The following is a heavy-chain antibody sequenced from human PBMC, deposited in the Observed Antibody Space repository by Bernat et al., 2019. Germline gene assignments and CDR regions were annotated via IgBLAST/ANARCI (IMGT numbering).Heavy chain of an antibody. J-gene: IGHJ4*02. CDR3: AKDDGVGARAGFDC. CDR1: GFSFSINA. D-gene: IGHD1-26*01. Sequence: EVQLLESGGGLVQPGGSLRISCAASGFSFSINAMSWVRQAPGRGLEWVSSISESGSSTFYADSVKGRFTISRDNSKNTLYLQMNSLRAEDTAVYYCAKDDGVGARAGFDCWGQGTLVTVSS. V-gene: IGHV3-23*01. CDR2: ISESGSST.